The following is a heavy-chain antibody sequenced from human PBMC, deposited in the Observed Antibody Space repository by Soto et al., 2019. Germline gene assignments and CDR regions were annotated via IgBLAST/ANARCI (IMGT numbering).Heavy chain of an antibody. Sequence: SVKGSCKTSGYTFIDYYIHWVRQAPGQGLERMGRIIPILGIANYAQKFQGRVTITADKSTSTAYMELSSLRSEDTAVYYCAREDYDILTGYYNHYYYMDVWGKGTTVTVSS. CDR2: IIPILGIA. J-gene: IGHJ6*03. CDR3: AREDYDILTGYYNHYYYMDV. D-gene: IGHD3-9*01. CDR1: GYTFIDYY. V-gene: IGHV1-69*04.